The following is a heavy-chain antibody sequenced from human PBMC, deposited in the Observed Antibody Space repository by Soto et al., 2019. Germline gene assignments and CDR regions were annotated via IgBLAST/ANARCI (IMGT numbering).Heavy chain of an antibody. CDR2: IYYSGST. V-gene: IGHV4-39*01. Sequence: SETLSLTCTVSGGSISSSSYYWGWIRQPPGKGLEWIGSIYYSGSTYYNPSLKGRVTISVDTSKNQFSLKLSSVTAADTAVYYCARLVSEFLAAAGWYYFDYWGQGTLVTVSS. J-gene: IGHJ4*02. D-gene: IGHD6-13*01. CDR3: ARLVSEFLAAAGWYYFDY. CDR1: GGSISSSSYY.